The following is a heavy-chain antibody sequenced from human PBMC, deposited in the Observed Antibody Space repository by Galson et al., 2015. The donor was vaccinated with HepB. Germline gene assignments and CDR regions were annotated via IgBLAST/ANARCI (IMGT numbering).Heavy chain of an antibody. CDR1: GGTFSSYA. V-gene: IGHV1-69*13. CDR3: ARVRYDILTGYTYYFDY. J-gene: IGHJ4*02. Sequence: SVKVSCKASGGTFSSYAISWVRQAPGQGLEWMGGIIPIFGTANYAQKFQGRVTITADESTSTAYMELSSLRSEDTAVYYCARVRYDILTGYTYYFDYWGQGTLVTVSS. CDR2: IIPIFGTA. D-gene: IGHD3-9*01.